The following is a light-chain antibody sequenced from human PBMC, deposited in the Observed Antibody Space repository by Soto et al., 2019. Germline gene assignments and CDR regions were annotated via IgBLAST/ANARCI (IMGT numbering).Light chain of an antibody. Sequence: QSVLSQPPSASGTPGQRVTISCSGSSSNIGSNYVYWYQQFPGSAPKLLIYRNDQRPSGVPDRFSGSKSGTSASLAISGPRSEDEADYYCAAWDDSLSAVVFGGGTKLPVL. V-gene: IGLV1-47*01. J-gene: IGLJ2*01. CDR2: RND. CDR3: AAWDDSLSAVV. CDR1: SSNIGSNY.